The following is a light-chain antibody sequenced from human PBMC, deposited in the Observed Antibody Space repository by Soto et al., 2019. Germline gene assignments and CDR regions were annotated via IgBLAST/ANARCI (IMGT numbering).Light chain of an antibody. CDR3: QQYGSSRT. Sequence: EIVLTQSPGTLSLSPWDRATLSCRASQSVSSSYLAWYQQKPGQAPRLLIYGASSRATGIPDRFSGSGSGTDFTLTISRLEPEDFAVYYCQQYGSSRTFGQGTKVDIK. J-gene: IGKJ1*01. CDR1: QSVSSSY. V-gene: IGKV3-20*01. CDR2: GAS.